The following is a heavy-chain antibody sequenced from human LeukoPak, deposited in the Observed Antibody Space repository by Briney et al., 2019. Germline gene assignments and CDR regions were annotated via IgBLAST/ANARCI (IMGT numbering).Heavy chain of an antibody. CDR2: ISSSSSTI. J-gene: IGHJ4*02. Sequence: TGGSLRLSCAASGFTFSSYSMNWVRQPPGKGLEWVSYISSSSSTIYYADSVKGRFTISRDHAKNSLYLQMNSLRDEDTAVYYCARGPTVTTLMYYFDYWGQGTLVTVSS. V-gene: IGHV3-48*02. D-gene: IGHD4-11*01. CDR3: ARGPTVTTLMYYFDY. CDR1: GFTFSSYS.